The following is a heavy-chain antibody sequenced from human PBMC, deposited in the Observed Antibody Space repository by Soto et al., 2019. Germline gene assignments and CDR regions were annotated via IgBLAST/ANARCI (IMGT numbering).Heavy chain of an antibody. D-gene: IGHD3-22*01. CDR2: IKHDGNEK. V-gene: IGHV3-7*01. CDR3: VRATLSWGHYYFRGLDV. J-gene: IGHJ6*02. CDR1: GFMFGTYW. Sequence: GGSLRLSCAATGFMFGTYWMSWLRQAPGKGLEWVANIKHDGNEKYYADSVKGRFTVSRDNVKNFLHLQMSSLRGDDTGVYFCVRATLSWGHYYFRGLDVWGQGTTVTVSS.